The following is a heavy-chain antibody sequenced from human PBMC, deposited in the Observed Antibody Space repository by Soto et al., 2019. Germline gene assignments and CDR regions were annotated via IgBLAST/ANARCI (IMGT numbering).Heavy chain of an antibody. CDR3: AKDRGGRAIFGVLIIDGMDF. CDR1: GFSFSSYA. D-gene: IGHD3-3*01. V-gene: IGHV3-23*01. J-gene: IGHJ6*02. CDR2: ISASGGST. Sequence: EVQLLEAGGGLVQPGGSLRVSCAASGFSFSSYAMNWVRQAPGKGLEWVSAISASGGSTYYAAAVEGRFTISRDNSRNTLYLQMNSLRAEDTAEYYCAKDRGGRAIFGVLIIDGMDFWSQGTTVTVSS.